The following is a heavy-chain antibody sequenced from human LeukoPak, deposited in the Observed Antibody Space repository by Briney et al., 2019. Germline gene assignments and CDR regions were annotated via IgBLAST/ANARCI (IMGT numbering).Heavy chain of an antibody. J-gene: IGHJ4*02. CDR1: GFIVCDNY. D-gene: IGHD1-14*01. Sequence: GGSLRLSCAASGFIVCDNYMHWVRQAPGKGLEWVSIIYSSGSTYYADSVKGRFTIFRGSSKNTLFLQMFSLRPEDTAVYYCARDPTGSFFEYWGQGTLVTVSS. V-gene: IGHV3-66*01. CDR2: IYSSGST. CDR3: ARDPTGSFFEY.